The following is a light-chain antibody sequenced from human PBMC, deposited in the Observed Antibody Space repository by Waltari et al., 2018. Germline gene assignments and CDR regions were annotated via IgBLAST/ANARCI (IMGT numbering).Light chain of an antibody. Sequence: QLVLAQSTSASASLGASVKLSCTVTSGHTTYAIAWHQQQPGKGPRSLMRVNSDGSHIKGDGIPDRFSGSRSGADRYLIISSLQSEDEADYYCQAWGAGVGVFGGGTKLSVL. V-gene: IGLV4-69*01. CDR1: SGHTTYA. CDR3: QAWGAGVGV. CDR2: VNSDGSH. J-gene: IGLJ3*02.